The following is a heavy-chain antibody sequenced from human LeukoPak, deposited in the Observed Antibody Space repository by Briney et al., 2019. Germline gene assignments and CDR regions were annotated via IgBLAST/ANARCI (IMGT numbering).Heavy chain of an antibody. V-gene: IGHV4-4*07. D-gene: IGHD2-2*01. Sequence: SETLSLTCTVSGGSISSYYWSWIRQPAGKGLEWIGRIYTSGSTNYNPSLKSRVIISVDKSKNQFSLKLSSVTAADTAVYYCAREKADCSSTSCVNWFDPWGQGTLVTVSS. J-gene: IGHJ5*02. CDR2: IYTSGST. CDR1: GGSISSYY. CDR3: AREKADCSSTSCVNWFDP.